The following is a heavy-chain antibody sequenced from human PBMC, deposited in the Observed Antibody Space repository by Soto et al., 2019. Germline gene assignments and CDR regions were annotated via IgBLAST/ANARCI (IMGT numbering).Heavy chain of an antibody. CDR3: AHRYDTSGYLDH. Sequence: QITLKESGPTLVKPTQTLTLTCTFSGFSLSTSAMGVGWIRQPPGEALEWLALIYWDDDKRYSPSLKSRLTITKDTSKNQVVLTITNMDPVDTATYYCAHRYDTSGYLDHWGQGILVTVSS. CDR1: GFSLSTSAMG. V-gene: IGHV2-5*02. J-gene: IGHJ4*02. D-gene: IGHD3-22*01. CDR2: IYWDDDK.